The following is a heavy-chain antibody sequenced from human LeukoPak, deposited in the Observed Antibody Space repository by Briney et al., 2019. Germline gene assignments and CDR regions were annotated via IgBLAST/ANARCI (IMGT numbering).Heavy chain of an antibody. D-gene: IGHD3-3*01. J-gene: IGHJ5*02. CDR1: GDSVSSNSAA. Sequence: SQTLSLTCAISGDSVSSNSAAWNWIRQSPSRGLEWLGRTYYRSKWYNDYAVSVKSRITISPDTSKNQFSLQLNSVTPEDTAVYYCARAGNTIFGVVIEGRWFDPWGQGTLVTVSS. V-gene: IGHV6-1*01. CDR3: ARAGNTIFGVVIEGRWFDP. CDR2: TYYRSKWYN.